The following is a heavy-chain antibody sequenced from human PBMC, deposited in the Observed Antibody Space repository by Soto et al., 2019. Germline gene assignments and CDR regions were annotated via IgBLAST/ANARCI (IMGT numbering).Heavy chain of an antibody. CDR2: ISSSSSYI. CDR1: GFTLSSYS. CDR3: ARGTYYYDSSGYYYV. V-gene: IGHV3-21*01. J-gene: IGHJ4*02. D-gene: IGHD3-22*01. Sequence: GGSLRLSCAASGFTLSSYSMNWVRQAPGKGLEWVSSISSSSSYIYYADSVKGRFTISRDNAKNSLYLQMNSLRAEDTAVYYCARGTYYYDSSGYYYVWGQGTLVTVSS.